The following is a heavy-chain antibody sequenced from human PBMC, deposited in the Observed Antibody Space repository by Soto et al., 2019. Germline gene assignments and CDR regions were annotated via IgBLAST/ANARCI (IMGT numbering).Heavy chain of an antibody. CDR1: GITFGSYS. J-gene: IGHJ3*02. CDR2: ISSTGTYI. V-gene: IGHV3-21*01. D-gene: IGHD6-6*01. Sequence: EVQLVESGGGLVKPGGSLRLSCAASGITFGSYSMNWVRQAPGKGLEWVSSISSTGTYIDYADSVKGRFTISRDNAKNSLFLQMDSLRAEDAALYYCARETNPYSSSSHAFDIWGQGTMVTVSS. CDR3: ARETNPYSSSSHAFDI.